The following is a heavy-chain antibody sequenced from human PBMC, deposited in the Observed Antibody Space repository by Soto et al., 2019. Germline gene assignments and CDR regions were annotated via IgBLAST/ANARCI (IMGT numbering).Heavy chain of an antibody. V-gene: IGHV1-2*02. Sequence: QVQLVQSGAEVKQPGAAVRVSCKASGNTDTIYFIHWLRQAPGQGPEWLGWINSVSGGTNYAHNFLGRVTMTRERSTTTAFMGLRGLRSDDTAVYYCARGGSYYALWGQGTLVTVSS. J-gene: IGHJ4*02. D-gene: IGHD1-26*01. CDR3: ARGGSYYAL. CDR2: INSVSGGT. CDR1: GNTDTIYF.